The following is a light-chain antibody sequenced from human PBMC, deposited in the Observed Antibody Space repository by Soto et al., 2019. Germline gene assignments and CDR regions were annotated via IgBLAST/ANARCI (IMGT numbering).Light chain of an antibody. CDR2: DTS. Sequence: EVVVRQSPATLSVSPGGGATISCRASKGIGDTLAWYQHKPGQTLRLLIYDTSTRSTGLPTRFSGSRSGAEFTLTINILQSEDFAVYYCQPYINWPLTFGRGTKVDIK. CDR3: QPYINWPLT. J-gene: IGKJ4*02. CDR1: KGIGDT. V-gene: IGKV3-15*01.